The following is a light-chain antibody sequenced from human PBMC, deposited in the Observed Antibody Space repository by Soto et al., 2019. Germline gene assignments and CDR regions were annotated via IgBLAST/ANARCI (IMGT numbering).Light chain of an antibody. CDR1: SIGVGGYNL. J-gene: IGLJ2*01. V-gene: IGLV2-23*01. CDR3: CSYASGATPVL. CDR2: EGT. Sequence: QSALTQPASVSGSPGQSITISCTGTSIGVGGYNLVSWFQQHPGKAPKLMIYEGTKRPSGVSNRFSGSKSGNTASLTISGLQAEDEAYYYCCSYASGATPVLFGGGTKVTVL.